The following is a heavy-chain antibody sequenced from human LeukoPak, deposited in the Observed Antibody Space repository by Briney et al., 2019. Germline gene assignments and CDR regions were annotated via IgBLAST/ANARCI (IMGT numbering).Heavy chain of an antibody. CDR2: INPNSGGT. CDR3: AREYCSSTSCSNWFDP. V-gene: IGHV1-2*02. D-gene: IGHD2-2*01. Sequence: GASVKVSCKASGYTFTGYYMHWVRQAPGQGLEWMGWINPNSGGTNYAQKFQGRVTMTRDTSISTAYMELSRLRSDDTAVYYCAREYCSSTSCSNWFDPWGQGTLVIVSS. CDR1: GYTFTGYY. J-gene: IGHJ5*02.